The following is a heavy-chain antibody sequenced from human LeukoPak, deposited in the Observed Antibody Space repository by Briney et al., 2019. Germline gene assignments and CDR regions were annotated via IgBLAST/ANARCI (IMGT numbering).Heavy chain of an antibody. D-gene: IGHD3-22*01. CDR2: ISWNSGSI. J-gene: IGHJ4*02. V-gene: IGHV3-9*01. CDR1: GFTFDDYA. Sequence: GGSLRLSCAASGFTFDDYAMHWIRQAPGKGLEWVSGISWNSGSISYADSVKGRFTISRDNAKNSLSLQMNSLRPEDTALYYCAKDRDAYYDSLHYWGQGTLVTVSS. CDR3: AKDRDAYYDSLHY.